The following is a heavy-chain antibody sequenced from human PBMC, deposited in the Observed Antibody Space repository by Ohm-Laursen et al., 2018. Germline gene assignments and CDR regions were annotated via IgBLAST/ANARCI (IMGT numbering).Heavy chain of an antibody. Sequence: GSLRLSCSASGFTFSRYSMNWIRQAPGKGLEWVSSISSSSSYIYYPDSVKGRFTISRDNAKNSLYLQMNSLRAEDTTLYYCAKVEGYAGAHWGQGTLVTVSS. J-gene: IGHJ4*02. CDR3: AKVEGYAGAH. D-gene: IGHD3-16*01. V-gene: IGHV3-21*04. CDR2: ISSSSSYI. CDR1: GFTFSRYS.